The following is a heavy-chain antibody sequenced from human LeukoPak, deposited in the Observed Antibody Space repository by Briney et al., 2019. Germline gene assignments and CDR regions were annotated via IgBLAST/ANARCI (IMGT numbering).Heavy chain of an antibody. Sequence: SVKVSCKASGYTFTSYDISWVRQAPGQGLEWMGRIIPILGIANYAQKFQGRVTITADKSTSTAYMELSSLRSEDTAVYYCARGGEDILTGYAFIDYWGQGTLVTVSS. CDR1: GYTFTSYD. CDR2: IIPILGIA. CDR3: ARGGEDILTGYAFIDY. D-gene: IGHD3-9*01. J-gene: IGHJ4*02. V-gene: IGHV1-69*04.